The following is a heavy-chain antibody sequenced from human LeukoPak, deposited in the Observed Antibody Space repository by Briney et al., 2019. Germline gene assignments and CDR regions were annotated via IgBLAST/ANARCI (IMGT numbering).Heavy chain of an antibody. Sequence: GASVKVSCKASGYTFTGYYMHWVRQAPGQGLEWMGRINPNSGGTNYAQKFQGRVTMTRDTSISTAYMELRSLRSEDTAVYYCARDAGITVAATDWFDPWGQGTLVTVSS. CDR3: ARDAGITVAATDWFDP. J-gene: IGHJ5*02. D-gene: IGHD6-19*01. CDR1: GYTFTGYY. CDR2: INPNSGGT. V-gene: IGHV1-2*06.